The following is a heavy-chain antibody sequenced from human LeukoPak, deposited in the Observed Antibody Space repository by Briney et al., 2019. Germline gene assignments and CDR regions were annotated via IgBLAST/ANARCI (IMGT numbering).Heavy chain of an antibody. Sequence: GGSLRLSCAASGFTFSSYAMSCVRQAPGKGLEWVSAISGSGGSTYYADSVKGRFTISRDNSKNTLYLQMNSLRAEDTAVYYCAKQDYGDYVSSAFDIWGQGTMVTVSS. V-gene: IGHV3-23*01. J-gene: IGHJ3*02. CDR3: AKQDYGDYVSSAFDI. D-gene: IGHD4-17*01. CDR2: ISGSGGST. CDR1: GFTFSSYA.